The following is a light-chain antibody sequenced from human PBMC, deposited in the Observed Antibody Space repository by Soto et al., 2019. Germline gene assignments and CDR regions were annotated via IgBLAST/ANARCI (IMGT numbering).Light chain of an antibody. CDR2: GAS. CDR3: LQYGNSFVG. J-gene: IGKJ1*01. V-gene: IGKV3-20*01. CDR1: QSVSSTY. Sequence: EIVLTQSPGTLSLSPGERATLSCRASQSVSSTYLAWYQHKPGQAPRLLIYGASSRATGIPVRFSGSGSGTDFTLIISRLEPEDFAVYYCLQYGNSFVGFGQGTKVEIK.